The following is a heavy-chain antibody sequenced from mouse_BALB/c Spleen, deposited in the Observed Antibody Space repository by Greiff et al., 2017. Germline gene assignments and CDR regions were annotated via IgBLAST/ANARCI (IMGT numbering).Heavy chain of an antibody. J-gene: IGHJ2*01. D-gene: IGHD1-1*01. CDR1: GYTFTDYN. Sequence: VQLQQSGPELVKPGASVKMSCKASGYTFTDYNMHWVKQSHGKSLEWIGYIYPYNGGTGYNQKFKSKATLTVDNSSSTAYMELRSLTSEDSAVYYCARLYYYGSSYPYFDYWGQGTTLTVSS. V-gene: IGHV1S29*02. CDR2: IYPYNGGT. CDR3: ARLYYYGSSYPYFDY.